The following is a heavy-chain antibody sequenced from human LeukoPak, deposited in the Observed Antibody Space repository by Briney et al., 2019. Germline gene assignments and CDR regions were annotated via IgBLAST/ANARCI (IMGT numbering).Heavy chain of an antibody. CDR3: TTDGIQLWFGMDV. CDR1: GFTFSSYW. V-gene: IGHV3-15*01. Sequence: PGGSLRLSCAASGFTFSSYWMFWVRHAPGKGLEWVGRIKSKTDGGTTDYAAPVKGRFTISRDDSKNTLYLQMNSLKTEDTAVYYCTTDGIQLWFGMDVWGQGTTVTVSS. J-gene: IGHJ6*02. D-gene: IGHD5-18*01. CDR2: IKSKTDGGTT.